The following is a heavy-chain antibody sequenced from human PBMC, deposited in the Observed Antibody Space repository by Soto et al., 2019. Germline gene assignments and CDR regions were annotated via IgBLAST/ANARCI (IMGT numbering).Heavy chain of an antibody. J-gene: IGHJ4*03. CDR3: ARNPFTSQYNPDSSCYFYY. Sequence: SVKVSCKASVYMFSNYVISWVRQAPGQGLEWMAGISGYNDNTASAEKFQGRVTLPIDTSTITAYMDLRRLRSDDTAIYYCARNPFTSQYNPDSSCYFYYWSHGSVATVSS. V-gene: IGHV1-18*04. CDR2: ISGYNDNT. D-gene: IGHD3-22*01. CDR1: VYMFSNYV.